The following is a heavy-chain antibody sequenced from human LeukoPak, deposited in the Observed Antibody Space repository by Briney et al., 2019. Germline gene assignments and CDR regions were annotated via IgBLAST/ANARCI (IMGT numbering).Heavy chain of an antibody. CDR3: TIARSSWYVSLDY. CDR1: GFTFGDYA. Sequence: GGSLRLSCTASGFTFGDYAMSWVRQAPGKGLEWVGFIRSKAYGGTTEYAASVKGRFTISRDDSKSIAYLQMNSLKTEDTAVYYCTIARSSWYVSLDYWGQGTLVTVSS. D-gene: IGHD6-13*01. J-gene: IGHJ4*02. CDR2: IRSKAYGGTT. V-gene: IGHV3-49*04.